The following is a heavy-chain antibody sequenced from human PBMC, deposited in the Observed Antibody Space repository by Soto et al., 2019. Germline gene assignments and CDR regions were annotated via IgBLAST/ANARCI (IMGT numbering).Heavy chain of an antibody. Sequence: QVQLQQWGAGLLKPSETLSLTCAVYGGFVSSGSYYWSWIRQPPGKGLEWFGEMSHSGGTHLNRSLKSPVTISVDTSKNQFSLKMSSVTAADTALYYCARVERGTATTVVDAFDIWGPGTMVTVSS. CDR2: MSHSGGT. D-gene: IGHD2-21*02. CDR1: GGFVSSGSYY. CDR3: ARVERGTATTVVDAFDI. V-gene: IGHV4-34*01. J-gene: IGHJ3*02.